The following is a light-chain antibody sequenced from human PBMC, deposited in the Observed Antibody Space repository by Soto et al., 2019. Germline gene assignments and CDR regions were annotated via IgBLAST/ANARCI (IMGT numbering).Light chain of an antibody. V-gene: IGKV1-39*01. CDR1: QSISSY. J-gene: IGKJ4*01. CDR3: QQSYSTPLT. Sequence: DIRMTQSPSSLSASVGDRVTITCRASQSISSYLNWYQQKPGKATKLLIYAASSLQSGVPSRFSGSGSGTDFTLTISSLQPEDFATYYCQQSYSTPLTFGGGTKVEIK. CDR2: AAS.